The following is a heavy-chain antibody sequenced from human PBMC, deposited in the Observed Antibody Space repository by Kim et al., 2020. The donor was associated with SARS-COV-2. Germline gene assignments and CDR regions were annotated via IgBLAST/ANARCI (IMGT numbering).Heavy chain of an antibody. CDR1: GFTFSSYG. CDR3: ARDTLILTGSGYGDYDAFDI. CDR2: IWYDGSNK. D-gene: IGHD4-17*01. V-gene: IGHV3-33*01. J-gene: IGHJ3*02. Sequence: GGSLRLSCAASGFTFSSYGMHWVRQAPGKGLEWVAVIWYDGSNKYYADSVKGRFTISRDNSKNTLYLQMNSLRAEDTAVYYCARDTLILTGSGYGDYDAFDIWGQGTMVTVSS.